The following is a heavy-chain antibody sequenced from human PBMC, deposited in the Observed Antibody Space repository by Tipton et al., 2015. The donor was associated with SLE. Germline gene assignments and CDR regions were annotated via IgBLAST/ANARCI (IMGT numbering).Heavy chain of an antibody. CDR2: LYYSGNT. CDR1: GASISSTSYY. Sequence: GLVKPSETLSLTCTVSGASISSTSYYWGWIRQPPGKGLEWIGVLYYSGNTYYNPSLKSPVTLSIDTSKNQFSLKLTSVTAADTAIYYCAKTTVYSNDWPYFDHWGQGTLVTVSS. V-gene: IGHV4-39*01. CDR3: AKTTVYSNDWPYFDH. D-gene: IGHD6-19*01. J-gene: IGHJ4*02.